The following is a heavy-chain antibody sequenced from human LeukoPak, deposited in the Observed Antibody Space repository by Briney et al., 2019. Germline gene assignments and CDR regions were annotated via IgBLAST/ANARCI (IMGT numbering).Heavy chain of an antibody. J-gene: IGHJ4*02. V-gene: IGHV1-8*01. CDR1: GYTFTSCD. D-gene: IGHD2-2*01. CDR3: AGICNSASCFNFFKY. Sequence: ASVKVSCKASGYTFTSCDINWVRQATGHGLEWMGWMNPNSGNTGYAQKFQGRVTMTTDTSTSTVYMDLRSLRSDDTAIYYCAGICNSASCFNFFKYWGQGTLVTVSS. CDR2: MNPNSGNT.